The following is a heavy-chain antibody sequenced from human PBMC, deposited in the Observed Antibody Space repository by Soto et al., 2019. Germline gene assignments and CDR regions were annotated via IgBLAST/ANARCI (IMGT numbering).Heavy chain of an antibody. CDR2: ISYDGSNK. CDR1: RFTFSSYG. J-gene: IGHJ4*02. V-gene: IGHV3-30*18. D-gene: IGHD1-26*01. Sequence: LRLSCAASRFTFSSYGMHWVRQAPGKGLEWVAVISYDGSNKYYADSVTGRFTISRDNSKNTLYLQMNSLRAEDTAVYYCAKGEPWYSGSSGRLAYWGQGTLVTVSS. CDR3: AKGEPWYSGSSGRLAY.